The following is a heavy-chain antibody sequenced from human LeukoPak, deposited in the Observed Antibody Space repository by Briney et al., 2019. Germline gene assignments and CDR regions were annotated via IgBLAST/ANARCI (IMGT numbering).Heavy chain of an antibody. J-gene: IGHJ4*02. CDR1: GGSISSYY. CDR2: IYYSGST. V-gene: IGHV4-59*01. D-gene: IGHD1-26*01. Sequence: SETLSLTCTVSGGSISSYYWSWIRQPPGKGLEWIGYIYYSGSTNYNPSLKSRVTISVDTSKNQFSLKLSSVTAADTAVYYCARDQEGAMAFDYWGQGTLVTVSS. CDR3: ARDQEGAMAFDY.